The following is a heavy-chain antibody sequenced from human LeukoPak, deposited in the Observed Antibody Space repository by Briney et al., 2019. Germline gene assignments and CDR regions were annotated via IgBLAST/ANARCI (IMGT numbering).Heavy chain of an antibody. V-gene: IGHV4-59*01. D-gene: IGHD5-12*01. Sequence: KPSETLSLTCTLAGGSISTYYWSWIRQPPGKGLEWIGYIYHSGSTNYNPSLKSRVTISVDTSTNLFSLKLSSVIAADTTVYYCSRGGGYASPIGYWGQGALVTLSS. CDR3: SRGGGYASPIGY. CDR1: GGSISTYY. CDR2: IYHSGST. J-gene: IGHJ4*02.